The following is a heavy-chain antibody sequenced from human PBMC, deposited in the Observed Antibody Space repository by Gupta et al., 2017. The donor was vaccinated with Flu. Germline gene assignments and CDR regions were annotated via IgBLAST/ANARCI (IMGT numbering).Heavy chain of an antibody. V-gene: IGHV5-51*01. CDR3: VRHCSGYSCYSGRRSGIDD. Sequence: EVQLVQSGAGVKKPGESLKISCKASGYSFTTYWIGWVRQMPGKGLEWMGIIYPGDSETKYSPSYQGQVTISADTSITTAYLQWSNLRASDTAIYYGVRHCSGYSCYSGRRSGIDDWGKGSLVTVSS. CDR2: IYPGDSET. CDR1: GYSFTTYW. D-gene: IGHD2-15*01. J-gene: IGHJ4*02.